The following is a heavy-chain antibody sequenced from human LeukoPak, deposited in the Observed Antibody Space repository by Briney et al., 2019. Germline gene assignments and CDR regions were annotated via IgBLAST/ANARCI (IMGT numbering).Heavy chain of an antibody. V-gene: IGHV1-2*02. CDR3: ARGGDSSSWYGWLDP. J-gene: IGHJ5*02. D-gene: IGHD6-13*01. CDR1: GYTFTSYY. CDR2: INPNSGGT. Sequence: GASVKVSCKASGYTFTSYYMHWVRQAPGQGLEWMGWINPNSGGTNYAQKFQGRVTMTRDTSISTAYMDLSRLRSDDTAVYYCARGGDSSSWYGWLDPWGQGTLVTVSS.